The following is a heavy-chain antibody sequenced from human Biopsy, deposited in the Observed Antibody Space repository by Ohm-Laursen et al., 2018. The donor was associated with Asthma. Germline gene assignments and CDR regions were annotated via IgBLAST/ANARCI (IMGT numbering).Heavy chain of an antibody. Sequence: ASVKVSCKASGGTFSSYAISWARQAPGQGLEWVGIINPPTGDTSYAQKFQERVTFTRDMSTSTASMELRGLRSEDTAVYFCAAGRTSLNGESLIWGQGTLVSVSS. CDR2: INPPTGDT. D-gene: IGHD4-17*01. CDR3: AAGRTSLNGESLI. J-gene: IGHJ4*02. V-gene: IGHV1-46*01. CDR1: GGTFSSYA.